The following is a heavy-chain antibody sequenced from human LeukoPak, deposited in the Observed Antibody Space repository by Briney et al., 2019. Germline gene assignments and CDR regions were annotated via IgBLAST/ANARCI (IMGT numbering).Heavy chain of an antibody. CDR2: ISAYNGNT. CDR3: ARSVPYCGGDCYHNWFDP. CDR1: GYTFTGYY. Sequence: ASVKVSCKASGYTFTGYYMHWVRQAPGQGLEWMGWISAYNGNTNYAQKLQGRVTMTTDTSASTAYMELSSLRSEDTAVYYCARSVPYCGGDCYHNWFDPWGQGTLVTVSS. D-gene: IGHD2-21*02. V-gene: IGHV1-18*04. J-gene: IGHJ5*02.